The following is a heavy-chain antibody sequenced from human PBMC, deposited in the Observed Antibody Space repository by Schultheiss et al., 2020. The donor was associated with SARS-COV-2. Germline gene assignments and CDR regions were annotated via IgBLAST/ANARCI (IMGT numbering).Heavy chain of an antibody. D-gene: IGHD3-3*01. V-gene: IGHV4-39*07. CDR1: GGSISRSNYY. J-gene: IGHJ4*02. CDR2: INHSGST. Sequence: SETLSLTCTVSGGSISRSNYYWGWIRQPPGKGLEWIGEINHSGSTNYNPSLKSRVTISVDTSKNQFSLKLSSVTAADTAVYYCARGWAVFFIKPSPPTIWGQGTLVTVSS. CDR3: ARGWAVFFIKPSPPTI.